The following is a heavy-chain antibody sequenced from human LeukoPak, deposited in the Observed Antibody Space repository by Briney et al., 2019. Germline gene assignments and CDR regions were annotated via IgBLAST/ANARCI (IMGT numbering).Heavy chain of an antibody. Sequence: SETLSLTCTVSGGSISSYYWSWIRQPPGKGLEWIGYIYYSGSTHYNPSLKSGVTISVDTSKNQFSLKLSSVTAADTAVYYCARTEESGYSYRYFGYYYYMDVWGKGTTVTVSS. CDR2: IYYSGST. CDR3: ARTEESGYSYRYFGYYYYMDV. CDR1: GGSISSYY. V-gene: IGHV4-59*01. D-gene: IGHD5-18*01. J-gene: IGHJ6*03.